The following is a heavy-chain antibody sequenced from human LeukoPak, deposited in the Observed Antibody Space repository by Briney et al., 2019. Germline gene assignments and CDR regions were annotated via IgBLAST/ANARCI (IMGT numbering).Heavy chain of an antibody. CDR3: ARGPYSSGWYDY. CDR1: GFTSGIYA. Sequence: AGGSLRLSCAASGFTSGIYAMSWVRQAPGKGLEWVSAFSGGGDSFYADSVKGRFTISRDNSKNTLYLQMNSLRAEDTAVYYCARGPYSSGWYDYWGQGTLVTVSS. V-gene: IGHV3-23*01. CDR2: FSGGGDS. J-gene: IGHJ4*02. D-gene: IGHD6-19*01.